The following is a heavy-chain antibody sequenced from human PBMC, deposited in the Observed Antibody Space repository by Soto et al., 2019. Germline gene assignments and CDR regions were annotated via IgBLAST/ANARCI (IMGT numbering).Heavy chain of an antibody. CDR3: AREVAEAGRSLDY. V-gene: IGHV4-4*07. CDR1: GGSFSSYY. J-gene: IGHJ4*02. Sequence: QVQLQESGPGLVKPSETLSLICTVSGGSFSSYYWTWIRQPAGKGLEWVGRIYTSGSTNYNPPLKSRVTMSVDTSKNQFSLNLTSVTAADTAVYYCAREVAEAGRSLDYWGQGTLVTVSA. D-gene: IGHD6-6*01. CDR2: IYTSGST.